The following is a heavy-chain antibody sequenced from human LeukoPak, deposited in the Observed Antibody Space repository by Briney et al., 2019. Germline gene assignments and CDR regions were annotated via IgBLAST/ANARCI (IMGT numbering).Heavy chain of an antibody. CDR3: ARLQDYAPVVVPAAPADY. V-gene: IGHV5-51*01. J-gene: IGHJ4*02. CDR1: GYSFTSYW. D-gene: IGHD2-2*01. CDR2: IYPGDSDT. Sequence: GESLKISCKGSGYSFTSYWIGWVRQMPGKGLEWMGIIYPGDSDTRYSPSFQGQVTISADKSISTAYLQWSSLKASDTAMYYCARLQDYAPVVVPAAPADYWGQGTLVTVSS.